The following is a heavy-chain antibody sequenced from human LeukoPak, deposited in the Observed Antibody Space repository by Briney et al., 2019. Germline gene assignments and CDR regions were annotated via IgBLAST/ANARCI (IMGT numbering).Heavy chain of an antibody. CDR3: ATDLHFGYCTATSCANY. J-gene: IGHJ4*02. V-gene: IGHV3-15*01. D-gene: IGHD2-2*03. CDR1: GFTFISSW. Sequence: GGSLRLSCAASGFTFISSWMTWVRQAPGKGLEWVGRIRSTPDGGATDYATPVKGRFTISRDDSKNTLYLQMSSLRTEDTAVYYCATDLHFGYCTATSCANYWGQGTLVTVSS. CDR2: IRSTPDGGAT.